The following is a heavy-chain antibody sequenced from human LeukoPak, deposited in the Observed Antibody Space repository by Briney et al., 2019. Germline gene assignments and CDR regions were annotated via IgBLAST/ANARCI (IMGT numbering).Heavy chain of an antibody. CDR3: ARDGAMVRGSPYYYYMDV. CDR2: IIPIFGTA. D-gene: IGHD3-10*01. J-gene: IGHJ6*03. V-gene: IGHV1-69*13. Sequence: ASVKVSCKASGGTFSSYAISWVRQAPGQGLEWMGGIIPIFGTANYAQKFQGRVTITADESTSTAHMELSSLRSEDTAVYYCARDGAMVRGSPYYYYMDVWGKGTTVTVSS. CDR1: GGTFSSYA.